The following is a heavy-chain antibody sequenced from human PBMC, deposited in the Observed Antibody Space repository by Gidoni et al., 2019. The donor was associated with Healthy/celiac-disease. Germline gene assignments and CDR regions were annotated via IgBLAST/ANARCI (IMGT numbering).Heavy chain of an antibody. CDR3: AREGPGEEYYYDSSGFKNAFDI. CDR2: IYYSGST. D-gene: IGHD3-22*01. CDR1: GGSISSGGYS. V-gene: IGHV4-31*03. Sequence: QVQLQESGPGLVKPSQTLSLTCTVSGGSISSGGYSWSWIRQHPGKGLEWIGYIYYSGSTYYNPSLKSRVTISVDTSKNQFSLKLSSVTAADTAVYYCAREGPGEEYYYDSSGFKNAFDIWGQGTMVTVSS. J-gene: IGHJ3*02.